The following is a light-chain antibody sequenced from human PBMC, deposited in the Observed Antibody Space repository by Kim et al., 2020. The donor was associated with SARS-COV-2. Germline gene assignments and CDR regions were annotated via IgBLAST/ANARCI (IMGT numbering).Light chain of an antibody. V-gene: IGKV1-27*01. Sequence: AFVGDRVTITCRASQGISKNLAWYQQKPGKVPQLLIYAASTLQAGVPSRCSGSGSGTDFSLTISSLQPEDVATYYCQKYNSAPLTFGGGTKVDIK. J-gene: IGKJ4*01. CDR2: AAS. CDR3: QKYNSAPLT. CDR1: QGISKN.